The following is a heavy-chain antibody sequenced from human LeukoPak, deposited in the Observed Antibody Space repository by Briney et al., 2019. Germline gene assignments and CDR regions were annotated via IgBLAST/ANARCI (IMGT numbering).Heavy chain of an antibody. Sequence: SATLSLTCTVSGGSISSYYWSWIRQPPGKGLEWIGYIYYSGSTNYNPSLKSRVTISVDTSKNQFSLKLSSVTAADTAVYYCARVRRGRGSVTTYYYYYYMDVWGKGTTVTVSS. CDR3: ARVRRGRGSVTTYYYYYYMDV. CDR1: GGSISSYY. J-gene: IGHJ6*03. V-gene: IGHV4-59*01. D-gene: IGHD4-17*01. CDR2: IYYSGST.